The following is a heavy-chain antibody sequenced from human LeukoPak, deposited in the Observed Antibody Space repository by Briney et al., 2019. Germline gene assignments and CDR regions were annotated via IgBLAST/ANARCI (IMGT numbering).Heavy chain of an antibody. Sequence: GASVKVSFKASGYTFTSYDINWVRQATGQGLEWMGWMNPNSGNTGYAQKFQGRVTMTRNTSISTAYMELSSLRSEDTAVYYCARGLGYCSSTSCRKPFDYWGQGTLVTVSS. D-gene: IGHD2-2*01. J-gene: IGHJ4*02. V-gene: IGHV1-8*01. CDR2: MNPNSGNT. CDR1: GYTFTSYD. CDR3: ARGLGYCSSTSCRKPFDY.